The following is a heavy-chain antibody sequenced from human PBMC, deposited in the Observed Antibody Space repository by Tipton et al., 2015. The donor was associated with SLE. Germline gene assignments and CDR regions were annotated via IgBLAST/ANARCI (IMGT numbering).Heavy chain of an antibody. D-gene: IGHD1-26*01. V-gene: IGHV3-30*03. CDR3: ARYYPAYFDY. Sequence: QLVQSGGGVVQPGRSLRLSCAASGFTFSSYGMHWVRQAPGKGLEWVAVISYDGSNKYYADSVKGRFTISRDNSKNTLYLQMNSLRAEDTAVYYCARYYPAYFDYWGQGTLVTVSS. CDR1: GFTFSSYG. J-gene: IGHJ4*02. CDR2: ISYDGSNK.